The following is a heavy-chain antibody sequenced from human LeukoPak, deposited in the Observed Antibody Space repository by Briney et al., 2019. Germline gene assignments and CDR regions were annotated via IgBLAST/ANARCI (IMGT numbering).Heavy chain of an antibody. Sequence: GGSLRLSCAASGFIFTNYFMSWVPQAAGKGLEWVASIKHDGSEKYYVDSVRGRFTISRDNTMNSLYLQMSSLRAEDTAVYYCATDRGWRTSGYYLYYFEYWGQGTLVTFSS. V-gene: IGHV3-7*01. CDR3: ATDRGWRTSGYYLYYFEY. D-gene: IGHD3-3*01. J-gene: IGHJ4*02. CDR2: IKHDGSEK. CDR1: GFIFTNYF.